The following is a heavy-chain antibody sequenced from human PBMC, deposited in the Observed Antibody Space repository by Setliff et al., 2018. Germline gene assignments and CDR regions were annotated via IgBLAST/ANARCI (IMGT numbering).Heavy chain of an antibody. Sequence: GGSLRLSCTASGLTFSDCWVSWVRQAPGKGLEWVASINPGGSEKYYVDSVKGRFTISRDNAKNSLSLQMNSLRAEDTAVYYCARDVFDFRTGQAGPWGQGTLVTVSS. D-gene: IGHD3-3*01. CDR1: GLTFSDCW. J-gene: IGHJ5*02. V-gene: IGHV3-7*01. CDR2: INPGGSEK. CDR3: ARDVFDFRTGQAGP.